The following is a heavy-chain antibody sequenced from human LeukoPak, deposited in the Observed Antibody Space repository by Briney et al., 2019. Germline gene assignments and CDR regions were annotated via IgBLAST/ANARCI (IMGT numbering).Heavy chain of an antibody. Sequence: TVKVSCKASGGTFSSYAISWVRQAPGQGLEWMGGIIPIFGTANYAQKFQGRVTITTDESTSTAYMELSSLRSEDTAVYYCARDGGRYYYDSSGSYYYYMDVWGKGTTVTVSS. J-gene: IGHJ6*03. CDR3: ARDGGRYYYDSSGSYYYYMDV. CDR2: IIPIFGTA. D-gene: IGHD3-22*01. CDR1: GGTFSSYA. V-gene: IGHV1-69*05.